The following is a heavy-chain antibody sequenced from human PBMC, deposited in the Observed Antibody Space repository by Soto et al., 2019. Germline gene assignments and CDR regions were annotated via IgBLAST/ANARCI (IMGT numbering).Heavy chain of an antibody. CDR1: GFTFSDYY. V-gene: IGHV3-23*04. CDR2: ISESGDGT. J-gene: IGHJ4*02. Sequence: VQLVESGGGLVKAGGSLRLSCAASGFTFSDYYMNWIRQAPGKGLEWVSSISESGDGTYYADAVKGRFTISRDNSKNTLYLQMNTLRAEDTAVYYCATPPDHGDFHFDYWGQGTLVTVSS. CDR3: ATPPDHGDFHFDY. D-gene: IGHD4-17*01.